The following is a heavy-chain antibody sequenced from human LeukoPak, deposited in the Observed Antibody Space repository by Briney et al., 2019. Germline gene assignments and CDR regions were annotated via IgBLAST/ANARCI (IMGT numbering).Heavy chain of an antibody. V-gene: IGHV1-69*13. CDR1: GGTFSSYA. Sequence: SVKVSCKTSGGTFSSYAISWVRQAPGQGLEWMGGIIPIFGPPNNAQKFQGRVTITADESTSTAYMELSSLTSDDTAMYYCARDRSSGTFDSFAFWGPGTMVTVSS. CDR2: IIPIFGPP. D-gene: IGHD1-26*01. CDR3: ARDRSSGTFDSFAF. J-gene: IGHJ3*01.